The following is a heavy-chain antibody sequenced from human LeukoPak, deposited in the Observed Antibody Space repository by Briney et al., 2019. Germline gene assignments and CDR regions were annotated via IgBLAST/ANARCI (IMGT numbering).Heavy chain of an antibody. CDR1: GFTFSSYA. V-gene: IGHV3-23*01. J-gene: IGHJ4*02. D-gene: IGHD3-10*01. CDR3: AKVSAVTRGHFDY. Sequence: GGSLRLSCAASGFTFSSYAMSWVRQAPGKGLEWVSAISGSDGSTYYADSVKGRFTISRDNSKDTLYLQINSLRACDTAVYYCAKVSAVTRGHFDYWGQGNLVTVSS. CDR2: ISGSDGST.